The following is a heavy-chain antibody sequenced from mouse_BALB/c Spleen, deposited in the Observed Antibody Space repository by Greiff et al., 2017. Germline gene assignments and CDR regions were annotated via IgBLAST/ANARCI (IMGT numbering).Heavy chain of an antibody. J-gene: IGHJ3*01. D-gene: IGHD1-2*01. CDR1: GFAFSSYD. Sequence: EVQGVESGGGLVKPGGSLKLSCAASGFAFSSYDMSWVRQTPEKRLEWVAYISSGGGSTYYPDTVKGRFTISRDNAKNTLYLQMSSLKSEDTAMYYCARPLFSRYGSDYWGQGTLVTVSA. CDR2: ISSGGGST. CDR3: ARPLFSRYGSDY. V-gene: IGHV5-12-1*01.